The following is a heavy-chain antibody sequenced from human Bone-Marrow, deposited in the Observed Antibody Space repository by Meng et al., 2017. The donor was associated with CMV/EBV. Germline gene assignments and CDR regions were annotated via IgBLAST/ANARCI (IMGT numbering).Heavy chain of an antibody. D-gene: IGHD1-26*01. CDR2: IIPILGIA. CDR3: ARGWELAPFDY. CDR1: GGTFSSYA. J-gene: IGHJ4*02. Sequence: SVKVSCKASGGTFSSYAISWVRQAPGQGLEWMGGIIPILGIANYAQKFQGRVTLTRVTSISTAYMELSSLTSDDTAVYYCARGWELAPFDYWGQGTLVTVSS. V-gene: IGHV1-69*10.